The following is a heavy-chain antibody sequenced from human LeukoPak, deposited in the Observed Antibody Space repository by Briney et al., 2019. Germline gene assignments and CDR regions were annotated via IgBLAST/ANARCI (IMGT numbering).Heavy chain of an antibody. V-gene: IGHV4-59*01. CDR3: ARERRYDFWSGYFYFDY. CDR1: GGSISSYY. CDR2: IYYGGST. J-gene: IGHJ4*02. Sequence: SETLSLTCTVSGGSISSYYWSWIRQPPGKGLEWIGYIYYGGSTNYNPSLKSRVTISVDTSKNQFSLKLSSVTAADTAVYYCARERRYDFWSGYFYFDYWGQGTLVTVSS. D-gene: IGHD3-3*01.